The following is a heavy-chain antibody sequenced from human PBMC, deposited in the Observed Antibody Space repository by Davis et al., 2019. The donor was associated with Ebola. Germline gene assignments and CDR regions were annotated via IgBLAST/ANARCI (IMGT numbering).Heavy chain of an antibody. D-gene: IGHD3-10*02. Sequence: SETLSLTCAVSGGSISSSNWWSWVRQPPGKGLEWIGEIHHSGSTNYNPSLKSRVTISVDTSKNQFSLKLSSVTAADTAVYYCARARYYYGRGRLDPWGQGTLVTVSS. CDR3: ARARYYYGRGRLDP. CDR2: IHHSGST. J-gene: IGHJ5*02. V-gene: IGHV4-4*02. CDR1: GGSISSSNW.